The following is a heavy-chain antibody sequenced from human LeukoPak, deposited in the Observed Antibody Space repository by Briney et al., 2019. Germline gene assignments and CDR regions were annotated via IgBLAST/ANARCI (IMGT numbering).Heavy chain of an antibody. Sequence: GGSLRLSCAASGFTFSTYAMHWVRQAPGKGLEWVAVISYDGSSKYYADSVKGRFTISRDNSKNTLYLQMNSLRAEDTAVYYCAKDRELYGSGSYLYYWGQGTLVTVSS. CDR2: ISYDGSSK. CDR3: AKDRELYGSGSYLYY. D-gene: IGHD3-10*01. CDR1: GFTFSTYA. J-gene: IGHJ4*02. V-gene: IGHV3-30*04.